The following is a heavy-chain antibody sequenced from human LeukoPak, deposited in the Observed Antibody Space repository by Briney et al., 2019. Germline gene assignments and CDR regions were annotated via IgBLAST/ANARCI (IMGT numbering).Heavy chain of an antibody. CDR1: GFTFSSYG. J-gene: IGHJ4*02. CDR2: IRYDGSNK. V-gene: IGHV3-30*02. D-gene: IGHD6-13*01. CDR3: AKVPPRIAAAGTGEYYFDY. Sequence: PGGSLRLSCAASGFTFSSYGMHWVRQAPGKGLEWVAFIRYDGSNKYYADSVKGRFTISRDSSKNTLYLQMNSLRAEDTAVYYCAKVPPRIAAAGTGEYYFDYWGQGTLVTVSS.